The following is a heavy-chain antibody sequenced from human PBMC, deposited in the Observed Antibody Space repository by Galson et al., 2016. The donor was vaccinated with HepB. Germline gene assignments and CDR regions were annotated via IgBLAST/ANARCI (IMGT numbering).Heavy chain of an antibody. V-gene: IGHV2-5*02. Sequence: PALVKPTQTLTLTCTFSGFSLSTSGVGVGWIRQPPGKALEWLALIYWDDDKRYSPSLKSRLTITKDTSKNQVVLTMTNMDPVDTATYYCAHNVGLELKRLYNWFEPWGQGTLVTVSS. J-gene: IGHJ5*02. D-gene: IGHD1-7*01. CDR1: GFSLSTSGVG. CDR3: AHNVGLELKRLYNWFEP. CDR2: IYWDDDK.